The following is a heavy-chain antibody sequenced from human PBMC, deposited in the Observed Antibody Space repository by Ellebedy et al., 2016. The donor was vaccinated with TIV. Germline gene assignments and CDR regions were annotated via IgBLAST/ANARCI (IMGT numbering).Heavy chain of an antibody. CDR1: GFTFSSFT. D-gene: IGHD6-13*01. CDR3: ARPAASYSSSWYDFDC. Sequence: GESLKISCAASGFTFSSFTMNWVRQAPGKGLEWVSSISSSGTYIHNAESMKGRFTISRDNAKNSLYLQMNSLRAEDTAVYYCARPAASYSSSWYDFDCWGQGTLVTVSS. J-gene: IGHJ4*02. V-gene: IGHV3-21*01. CDR2: ISSSGTYI.